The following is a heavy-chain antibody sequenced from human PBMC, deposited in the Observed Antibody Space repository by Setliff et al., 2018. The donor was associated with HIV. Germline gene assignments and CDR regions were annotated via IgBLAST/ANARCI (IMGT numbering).Heavy chain of an antibody. CDR1: GGSISSDTFY. J-gene: IGHJ4*02. V-gene: IGHV4-61*09. Sequence: PSETLSLTCTVSGGSISSDTFYWSWIRQPAGKGLEWIGHVYARGNTNYNPSLKSRVTISVDTSKNQFSLNLRSATAADTAVYYCARVSSSYYFLGAFDSWGQGALVTVSS. CDR3: ARVSSSYYFLGAFDS. CDR2: VYARGNT. D-gene: IGHD6-13*01.